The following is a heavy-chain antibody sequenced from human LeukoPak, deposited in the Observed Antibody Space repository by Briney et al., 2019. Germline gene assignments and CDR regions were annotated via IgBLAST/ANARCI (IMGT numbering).Heavy chain of an antibody. V-gene: IGHV1-8*01. J-gene: IGHJ6*02. D-gene: IGHD6-13*01. CDR2: MNPNSGNT. CDR3: ARALPRSQQLVRTGNYYYGLDV. CDR1: GYTFTSYD. Sequence: GASVKVSCKASGYTFTSYDINWVRQATGQGLEWMGWMNPNSGNTGYAQKFQGRVTMTRNTSISTAYMELSSLRSEDTAVYYCARALPRSQQLVRTGNYYYGLDVWGQGTTVTVSS.